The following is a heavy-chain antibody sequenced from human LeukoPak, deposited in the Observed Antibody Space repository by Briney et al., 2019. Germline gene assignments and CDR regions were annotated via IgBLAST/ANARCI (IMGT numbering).Heavy chain of an antibody. CDR2: TYTSGST. Sequence: PSETLSLTCTVSGGSISSGSYYWSWIRQPAGKGLEWIGRTYTSGSTNYNPSLKSRVTISVDTSKNQFSLKLSSVTAADTAVYYCAAHLLRYFDWPYYFDYWGQGTLVTVSS. V-gene: IGHV4-61*02. J-gene: IGHJ4*02. CDR3: AAHLLRYFDWPYYFDY. D-gene: IGHD3-9*01. CDR1: GGSISSGSYY.